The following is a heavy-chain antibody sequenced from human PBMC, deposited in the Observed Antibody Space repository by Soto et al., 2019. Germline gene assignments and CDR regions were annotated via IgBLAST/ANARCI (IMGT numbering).Heavy chain of an antibody. V-gene: IGHV5-51*01. CDR2: IYPGDSDT. CDR3: ARSPYYGGKDY. CDR1: GYIFTSYW. D-gene: IGHD4-17*01. Sequence: VESLKISCKGSGYIFTSYWICCCLQMPGKGLEWMGIIYPGDSDTRYSPSFQGQVTISADKSISTAYLQWSSLKASDTAMYYCARSPYYGGKDYWGQGTLVTVSS. J-gene: IGHJ4*02.